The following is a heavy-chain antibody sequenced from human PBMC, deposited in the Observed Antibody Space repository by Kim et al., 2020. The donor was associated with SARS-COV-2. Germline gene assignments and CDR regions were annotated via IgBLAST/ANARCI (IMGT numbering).Heavy chain of an antibody. Sequence: YADSVKGRFTIARDNSKNTLYLQMNSLRAEDTAVYYCARAGGYSYGFYRYWGQGTLVTVSS. V-gene: IGHV3-66*01. D-gene: IGHD5-18*01. CDR3: ARAGGYSYGFYRY. J-gene: IGHJ4*02.